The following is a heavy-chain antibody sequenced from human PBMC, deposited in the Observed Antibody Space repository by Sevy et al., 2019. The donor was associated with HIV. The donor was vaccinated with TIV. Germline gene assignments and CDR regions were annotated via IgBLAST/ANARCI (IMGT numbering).Heavy chain of an antibody. J-gene: IGHJ4*02. Sequence: ASVKVSCKAPGDTLTNNYMHWVRQAPGQGLEWMGIIDPSGGNTSYAQKFQGRVTMTRDTSTSTLYMDLSCLRSEDTAVYYCVRADPAQHFDSWGQGTLVTVSS. CDR1: GDTLTNNY. CDR3: VRADPAQHFDS. CDR2: IDPSGGNT. V-gene: IGHV1-46*01.